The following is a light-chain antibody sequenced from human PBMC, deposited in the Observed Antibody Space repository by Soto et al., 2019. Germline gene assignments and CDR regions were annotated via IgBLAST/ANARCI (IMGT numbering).Light chain of an antibody. CDR2: SND. V-gene: IGLV1-44*01. Sequence: QSVLTQSPSASGTPGQRVSISCSGSTSNIGTNTVSWYQHVPGTAPKLLIYSNDQRPSAVPGRFSGSKSGTSASLAISGLLSEDEADYYCATWADSLNVVFGGGTKLTVL. CDR1: TSNIGTNT. CDR3: ATWADSLNVV. J-gene: IGLJ2*01.